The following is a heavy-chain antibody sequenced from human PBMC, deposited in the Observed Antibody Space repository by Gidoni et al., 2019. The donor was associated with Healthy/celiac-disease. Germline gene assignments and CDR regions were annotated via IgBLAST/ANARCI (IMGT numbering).Heavy chain of an antibody. J-gene: IGHJ5*02. Sequence: QVQLQQWGAGLLKPSETLSLTCAVYGGSFGGYYWSWIRQPPGKGLEWIGEINHSGSTNYNPSLKSRVTISVDTSKNQFSLKLSSVTAADTAVYYCARALVAGKPYNWFDPWGQGTLVTVSS. CDR3: ARALVAGKPYNWFDP. CDR2: INHSGST. D-gene: IGHD6-19*01. V-gene: IGHV4-34*01. CDR1: GGSFGGYY.